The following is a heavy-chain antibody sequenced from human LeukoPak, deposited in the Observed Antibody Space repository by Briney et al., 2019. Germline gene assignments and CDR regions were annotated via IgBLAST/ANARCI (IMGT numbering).Heavy chain of an antibody. CDR3: AKVAGDRMDY. CDR1: GYTFDTYG. D-gene: IGHD6-13*01. CDR2: ISANTGKT. Sequence: GASVKVSCKASGYTFDTYGFCWVRQAPGHGLEWMGWISANTGKTDYQGRVTMTTDTSTSTAYMELRTLRPDDTAVYYCAKVAGDRMDYWGQETLLTVSS. V-gene: IGHV1-18*01. J-gene: IGHJ4*02.